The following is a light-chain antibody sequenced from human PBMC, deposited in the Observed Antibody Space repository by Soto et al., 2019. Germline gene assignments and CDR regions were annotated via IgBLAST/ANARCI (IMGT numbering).Light chain of an antibody. Sequence: EIVLTQSPATLSLSLGERATLSCRASQGVSSFLAWYQQKLGQAPRLLIYDASKRDTGIPARFSGSGSGTDFTLTISSLEPEDFAVYYCQQLSAWPWTFGQGTKVEIK. CDR2: DAS. CDR1: QGVSSF. J-gene: IGKJ1*01. V-gene: IGKV3D-11*01. CDR3: QQLSAWPWT.